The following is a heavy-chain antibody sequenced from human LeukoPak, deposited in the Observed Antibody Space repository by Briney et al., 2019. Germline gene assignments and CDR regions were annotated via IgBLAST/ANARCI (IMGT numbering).Heavy chain of an antibody. Sequence: ASVKVSCKASGGTFSSYAISWVRQAPGQGLEWMGRIIPILGIANYAQKFQGRVTITADKSTSTAYVELSSLRSEDTAVYYCARSAVDIVVVVARNAFDYWGQGTLVTVSS. CDR3: ARSAVDIVVVVARNAFDY. D-gene: IGHD2-15*01. V-gene: IGHV1-69*04. CDR1: GGTFSSYA. J-gene: IGHJ4*02. CDR2: IIPILGIA.